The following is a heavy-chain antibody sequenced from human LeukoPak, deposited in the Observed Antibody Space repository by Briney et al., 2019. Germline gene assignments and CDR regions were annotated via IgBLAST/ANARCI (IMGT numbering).Heavy chain of an antibody. CDR3: ARSLPDYYYYMDV. J-gene: IGHJ6*03. Sequence: PSETLSLTCTVSGGSISSYYWSWIRQPPGKGLEWIGYIYYSGSTNYNPPLKSRVTISVDTPKSQFSLKLSSVTAADTAVYYCARSLPDYYYYMDVWGKGTTVTVSS. V-gene: IGHV4-59*01. CDR2: IYYSGST. CDR1: GGSISSYY.